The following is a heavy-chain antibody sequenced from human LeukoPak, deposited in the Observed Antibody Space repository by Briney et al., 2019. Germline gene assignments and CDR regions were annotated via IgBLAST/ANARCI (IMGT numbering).Heavy chain of an antibody. CDR3: ARVYCSSTSCYFNWFDP. J-gene: IGHJ5*02. V-gene: IGHV4-4*02. CDR1: GGSISSSNW. D-gene: IGHD2-2*01. CDR2: IYHSGST. Sequence: SGTLSLTCAVSGGSISSSNWWSWVRQPPGKGLEWIGEIYHSGSTNYNPSLKSRVTISVDTSKNQFSLKLSSVTAADTAVYYRARVYCSSTSCYFNWFDPWGQGTLVTVSS.